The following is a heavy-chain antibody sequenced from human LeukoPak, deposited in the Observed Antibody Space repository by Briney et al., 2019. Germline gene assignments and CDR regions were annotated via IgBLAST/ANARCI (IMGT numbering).Heavy chain of an antibody. CDR2: ISSGDNIM. CDR3: ARSYSSSRGTFDY. D-gene: IGHD6-6*01. V-gene: IGHV3-48*03. Sequence: GGSLRLSCAASGFTFSTYEMNWVRQAPGKGLEWVSYISSGDNIMFYADSVKGRFTISRDNAKNSLYLQMNSLRAEDTAVYYCARSYSSSRGTFDYWGQGTLVTVSS. J-gene: IGHJ4*02. CDR1: GFTFSTYE.